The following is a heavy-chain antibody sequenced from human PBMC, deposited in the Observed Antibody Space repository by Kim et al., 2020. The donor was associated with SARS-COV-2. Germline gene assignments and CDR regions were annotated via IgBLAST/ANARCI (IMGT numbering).Heavy chain of an antibody. J-gene: IGHJ6*02. D-gene: IGHD3-10*01. CDR3: AKGVKVLLWFGEDYYGMDV. Sequence: GRFTISRDNSKNTLYLQMNSLRAEETAVYYCAKGVKVLLWFGEDYYGMDVWGQGTTVTVSS. V-gene: IGHV3-23*01.